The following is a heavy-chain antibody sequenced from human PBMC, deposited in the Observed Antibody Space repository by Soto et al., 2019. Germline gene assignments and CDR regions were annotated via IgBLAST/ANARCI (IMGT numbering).Heavy chain of an antibody. V-gene: IGHV3-21*04. J-gene: IGHJ5*02. D-gene: IGHD3-3*01. Sequence: GESLKISCAASGFTFSSYSMNWVRQAPGKGLEWVSSISSSSSYIYYADSVKGRFTISRDNAKNSLYLQMNSLRAEDTAVYYCASAHRFLHDNWFDPWGQGTLVTVSS. CDR2: ISSSSSYI. CDR3: ASAHRFLHDNWFDP. CDR1: GFTFSSYS.